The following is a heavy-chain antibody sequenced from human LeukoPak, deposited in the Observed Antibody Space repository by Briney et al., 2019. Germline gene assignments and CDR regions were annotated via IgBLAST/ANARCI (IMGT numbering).Heavy chain of an antibody. CDR3: ARIAEPYYYDSGYAFDI. CDR1: GGTFSSYA. Sequence: SVKVSCKASGGTFSSYAISWVRQAPGQGLEWMGRIIPIFGIANHAQKFQGRVTITADKSTSTAYMELSSLRSEGTAVYYCARIAEPYYYDSGYAFDIWGQGTMVTVSS. CDR2: IIPIFGIA. V-gene: IGHV1-69*04. D-gene: IGHD3-22*01. J-gene: IGHJ3*02.